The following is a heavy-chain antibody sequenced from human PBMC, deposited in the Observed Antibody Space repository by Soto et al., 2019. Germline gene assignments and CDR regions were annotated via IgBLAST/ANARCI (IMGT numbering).Heavy chain of an antibody. V-gene: IGHV3-30-3*01. D-gene: IGHD6-19*01. J-gene: IGHJ4*02. CDR3: ARFFGGGGIAVAGYFDY. Sequence: GGSLRLSCAASGFTFSSYAMHWVRQAPGKGLEWVAVISYDGSNKYYADSVKGRFTISRDNSKNTLYLQMNSLGAEDTAVYYCARFFGGGGIAVAGYFDYWGQGTLVTVSS. CDR2: ISYDGSNK. CDR1: GFTFSSYA.